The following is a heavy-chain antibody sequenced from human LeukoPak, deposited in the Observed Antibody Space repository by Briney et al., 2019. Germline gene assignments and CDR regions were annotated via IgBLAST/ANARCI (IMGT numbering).Heavy chain of an antibody. CDR2: IYPGDSDT. V-gene: IGHV5-51*01. Sequence: PGESLKISCKGSGYSFTSYWIGWVRQMPGKGLEWMGIIYPGDSDTRYSPSFQGQVTISADKSISTAYLQWSSLKASDTATYYCARWVAAAGTSRLYYYYGMDVWGQGTTVTVSS. CDR1: GYSFTSYW. D-gene: IGHD6-13*01. CDR3: ARWVAAAGTSRLYYYYGMDV. J-gene: IGHJ6*02.